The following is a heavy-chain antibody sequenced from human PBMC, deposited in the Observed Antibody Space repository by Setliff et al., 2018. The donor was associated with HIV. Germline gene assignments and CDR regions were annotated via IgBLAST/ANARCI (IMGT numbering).Heavy chain of an antibody. CDR2: IIPIFGTA. D-gene: IGHD3-3*01. Sequence: SVKVSCKASGGTFSSYTFSWVRQAPGQGLEWMGGIIPIFGTAHYAQKFQGRVTITADESTSTAYMELSSLRSEDTAVYYCARGLRFLEWLSRDVWGKGTTVTVSS. J-gene: IGHJ6*04. CDR1: GGTFSSYT. V-gene: IGHV1-69*13. CDR3: ARGLRFLEWLSRDV.